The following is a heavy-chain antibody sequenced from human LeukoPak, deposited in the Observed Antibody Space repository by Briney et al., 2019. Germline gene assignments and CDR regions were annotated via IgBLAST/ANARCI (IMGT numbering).Heavy chain of an antibody. Sequence: GASVKVSCKASGYTFTSYGISWVRQAPGQGLEWMGWISAYNGNTNYAQKLQGRVTMTTDTSTSTAYMELRSLRSDDTAVYYCARDSYIGSGDPWFDYWGQGTLVTVSS. V-gene: IGHV1-18*01. CDR1: GYTFTSYG. J-gene: IGHJ4*02. D-gene: IGHD5-12*01. CDR2: ISAYNGNT. CDR3: ARDSYIGSGDPWFDY.